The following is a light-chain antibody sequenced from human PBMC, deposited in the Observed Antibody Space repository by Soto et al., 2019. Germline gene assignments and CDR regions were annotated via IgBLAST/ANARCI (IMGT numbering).Light chain of an antibody. CDR2: DPS. J-gene: IGKJ1*01. Sequence: EIVLTQSPATLSVPPGETATLSCRASQSVNNYLAWYQQKPCQAPRLLMYDPSNRATGIPARFSGSGSGTDFTLTITSLEPEDFAVYYCQQRSIPPVTFGQGTKVEIK. CDR1: QSVNNY. CDR3: QQRSIPPVT. V-gene: IGKV3-11*01.